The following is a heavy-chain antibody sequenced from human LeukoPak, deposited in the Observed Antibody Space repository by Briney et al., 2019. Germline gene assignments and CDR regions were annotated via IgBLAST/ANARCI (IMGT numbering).Heavy chain of an antibody. CDR2: ISSIGSTI. D-gene: IGHD5-24*01. Sequence: GGSLRLSCAASGFTFSSYEMNWVRQAPGKGLEWVSYISSIGSTIYYAHSVKGRFTISRDNAKNSLYLQMNSLRAEDTAVYYCAKSGYNRFDYWGQGTLVTVSS. J-gene: IGHJ4*02. V-gene: IGHV3-48*03. CDR1: GFTFSSYE. CDR3: AKSGYNRFDY.